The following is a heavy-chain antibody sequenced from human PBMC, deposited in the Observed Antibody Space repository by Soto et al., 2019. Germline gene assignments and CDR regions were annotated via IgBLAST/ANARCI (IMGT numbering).Heavy chain of an antibody. D-gene: IGHD1-26*01. CDR2: ISYDGSNK. Sequence: PGGSLRLSCAASGFTFSGYVMHWVRQAPGKGLEWVAVISYDGSNKYYADSVKGRFTISRDNSKNTLYLQMNSLRAEDTAVYYCAKFSGSHQGFDYWGQGTLVTVSS. V-gene: IGHV3-30*18. CDR1: GFTFSGYV. J-gene: IGHJ4*02. CDR3: AKFSGSHQGFDY.